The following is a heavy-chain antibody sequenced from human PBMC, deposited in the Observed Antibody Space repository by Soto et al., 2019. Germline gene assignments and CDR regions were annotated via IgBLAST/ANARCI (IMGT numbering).Heavy chain of an antibody. CDR1: GFTFSSYA. CDR3: AKWRAPASYYYDGMDV. CDR2: ISGRGGST. J-gene: IGHJ6*02. V-gene: IGHV3-23*01. Sequence: TGGSLRLSCAASGFTFSSYAMSWVRQAPGKGLEWVSAISGRGGSTYYADSVKGRITISRDNSKNTLYLQMNSLRAEDTAVYYCAKWRAPASYYYDGMDVWRQVTTATVS.